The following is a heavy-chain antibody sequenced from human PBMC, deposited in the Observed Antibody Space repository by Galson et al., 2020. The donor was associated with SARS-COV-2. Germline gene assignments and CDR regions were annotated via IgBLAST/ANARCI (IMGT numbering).Heavy chain of an antibody. Sequence: GESLKISCAAFGFTFSDSDIHWVRQASGKGLEWVGRIRNEGNYYATAYAASLKGRVAISRDDSKNTAYLQMHSLQTEDTAVYYCSAPSETWGQGTTVIVSS. CDR3: SAPSET. CDR1: GFTFSDSD. D-gene: IGHD3-3*01. V-gene: IGHV3-73*01. J-gene: IGHJ6*02. CDR2: IRNEGNYYAT.